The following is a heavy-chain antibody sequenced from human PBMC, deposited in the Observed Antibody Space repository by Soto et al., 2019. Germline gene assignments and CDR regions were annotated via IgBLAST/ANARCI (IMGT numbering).Heavy chain of an antibody. CDR3: AKRQCIGLSAKNFDF. D-gene: IGHD1-26*01. CDR1: GFIFSNHA. Sequence: PGGSLRLSCAASGFIFSNHAMGWVRQVPGKGLEWVFGISAGGNLIYYAYSVRGWFTMSRDNSKNMLYLQMNSLRAEDTAVYFCAKRQCIGLSAKNFDFWGQGARVTVSS. V-gene: IGHV3-23*01. J-gene: IGHJ4*02. CDR2: ISAGGNLI.